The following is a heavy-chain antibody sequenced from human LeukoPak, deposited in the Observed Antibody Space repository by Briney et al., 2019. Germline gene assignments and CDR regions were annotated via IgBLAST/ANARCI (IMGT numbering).Heavy chain of an antibody. CDR3: ARSRRDGYNYYFDY. Sequence: SETLSLTCTVSSGSISSYYWSWIRQPPGKGLEWIGYIYYSGSTNYNPSLKSRVTISVDTSKNQFSLKLSSVTAADTAVYYCARSRRDGYNYYFDYWGQGTLVTVSS. D-gene: IGHD5-24*01. CDR2: IYYSGST. CDR1: SGSISSYY. V-gene: IGHV4-59*01. J-gene: IGHJ4*02.